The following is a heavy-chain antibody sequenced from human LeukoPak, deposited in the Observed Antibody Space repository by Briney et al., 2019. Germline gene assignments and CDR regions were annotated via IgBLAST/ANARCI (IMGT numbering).Heavy chain of an antibody. Sequence: PSETLSLTCAVYGGSFSGYYWSWIRQPPGKGLEWIGEINHSGSTNYNPSLKSRVTISVDTSKNQFSLKPSSVTAADTAVYYCAIRLGDQYNWFDPWGQGTLVTVSS. CDR2: INHSGST. CDR1: GGSFSGYY. V-gene: IGHV4-34*01. CDR3: AIRLGDQYNWFDP. J-gene: IGHJ5*02. D-gene: IGHD3-10*01.